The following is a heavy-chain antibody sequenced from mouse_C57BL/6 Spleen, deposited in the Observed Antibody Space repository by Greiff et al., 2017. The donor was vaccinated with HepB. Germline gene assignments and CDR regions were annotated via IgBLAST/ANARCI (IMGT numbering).Heavy chain of an antibody. Sequence: QVQLQQPGAELVKPGASVKMSCKASGYTFTSYWITWVKQRPGQGLEWIGDIYPGSGSTNYNEKFKSKATLTVDTSSSTAYMQLSSLTSEDSAVYYCARVFYDYYGGYAMDYWGQGTSVTVSS. CDR2: IYPGSGST. V-gene: IGHV1-55*01. CDR3: ARVFYDYYGGYAMDY. J-gene: IGHJ4*01. D-gene: IGHD1-1*01. CDR1: GYTFTSYW.